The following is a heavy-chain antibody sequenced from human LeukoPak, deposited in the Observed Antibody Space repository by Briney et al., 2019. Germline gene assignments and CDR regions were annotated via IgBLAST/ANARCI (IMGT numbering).Heavy chain of an antibody. CDR1: GGTFSSYA. Sequence: SVTVSCTASGGTFSSYAISWVRQAPGQGLEWMGGIIPIFGTANYAQKFQGRVTITADKSTSTAYMELSSLRSEDTAVYYCARDQGSGKVVPAAIGAGYNWFDPWGQGTLVTVSS. V-gene: IGHV1-69*06. D-gene: IGHD2-2*01. CDR2: IIPIFGTA. J-gene: IGHJ5*02. CDR3: ARDQGSGKVVPAAIGAGYNWFDP.